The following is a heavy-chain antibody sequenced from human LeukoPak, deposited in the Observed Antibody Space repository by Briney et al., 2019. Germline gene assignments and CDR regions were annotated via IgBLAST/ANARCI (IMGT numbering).Heavy chain of an antibody. V-gene: IGHV3-30*03. CDR2: ISYDGSNK. J-gene: IGHJ3*02. Sequence: PGGSLRLSCAASGFTFSSYGMHWVRQAPGKGLEWVAVISYDGSNKYYADSVKGRFTISRDNAKNSLYLQMNSLRAEDTAVYYCASPTVTNNAFDIWGQGTMVTVSS. CDR3: ASPTVTNNAFDI. CDR1: GFTFSSYG. D-gene: IGHD4-17*01.